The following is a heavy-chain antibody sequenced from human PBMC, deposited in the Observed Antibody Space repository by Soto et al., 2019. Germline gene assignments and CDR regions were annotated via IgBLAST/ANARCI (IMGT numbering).Heavy chain of an antibody. D-gene: IGHD5-12*01. CDR3: ARGMGTNTRVRIYGVDV. V-gene: IGHV4-59*12. CDR2: RYYSGRT. Sequence: SLTCSVSGGSIRNSYWSWIRQPPGKGLEWIGQRYYSGRTNYNPSLESRVTISVDTSKNQLSLLLNAVTVADTAVYYCARGMGTNTRVRIYGVDVWGPGNTVTVSS. J-gene: IGHJ6*02. CDR1: GGSIRNSY.